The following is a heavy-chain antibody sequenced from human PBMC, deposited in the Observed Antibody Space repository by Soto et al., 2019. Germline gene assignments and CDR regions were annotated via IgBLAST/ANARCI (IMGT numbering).Heavy chain of an antibody. V-gene: IGHV1-18*01. J-gene: IGHJ6*02. D-gene: IGHD3-9*01. CDR1: GYTFTSYG. CDR2: ISAYNGNT. CDR3: ARDYDILTGFDDYYYYYGMDV. Sequence: ASVKVSCKASGYTFTSYGISWVRQAPGQGLEWMGWISAYNGNTNYAQKLQGRVTMTTDTSTSTAYMELRSLRSDDTAVYYCARDYDILTGFDDYYYYYGMDVWGQGTTVTVSS.